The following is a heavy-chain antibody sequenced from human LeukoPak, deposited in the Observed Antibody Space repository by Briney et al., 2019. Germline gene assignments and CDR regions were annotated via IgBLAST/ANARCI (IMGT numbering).Heavy chain of an antibody. J-gene: IGHJ4*02. CDR1: GGSISSYY. CDR3: ASSPPGYYSGWFSF. V-gene: IGHV4-59*01. D-gene: IGHD6-19*01. CDR2: IYFSGAT. Sequence: SETLSLTCAVSGGSISSYYWNWIRQPPGKGLEWIRYIYFSGATNYNPSLKSRATISVDTSKKQFSLKLRSVTAADTAVYYCASSPPGYYSGWFSFWGQGTPVTVSS.